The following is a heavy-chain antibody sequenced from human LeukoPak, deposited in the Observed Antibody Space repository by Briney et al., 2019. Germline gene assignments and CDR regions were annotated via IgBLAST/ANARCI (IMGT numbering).Heavy chain of an antibody. CDR2: IYYSGST. V-gene: IGHV4-59*08. CDR3: ARHAVFAGGGFDP. Sequence: SETLSLTCTVSGGSISSYYWSWIRQPPGKGLEWIGYIYYSGSTNYNPSLKSRVTISVDTSKNQFSLKLSSVTAADTAVYYCARHAVFAGGGFDPWGQGTLVTVSS. D-gene: IGHD2-8*01. J-gene: IGHJ5*02. CDR1: GGSISSYY.